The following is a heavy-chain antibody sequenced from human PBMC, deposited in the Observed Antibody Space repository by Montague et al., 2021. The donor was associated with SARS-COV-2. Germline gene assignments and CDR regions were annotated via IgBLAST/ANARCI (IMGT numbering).Heavy chain of an antibody. Sequence: SLRLSCAASDFTFSDYSMTWVRQAPGKGLEWVSFTTGSGSTTYYADSVKGRFTISRDNSRSTLYLQMNSLRVEDTAVYYCARRRIKDILLVLPAPHLDVWGKGTTVTVSS. CDR3: ARRRIKDILLVLPAPHLDV. CDR2: TTGSGSTT. CDR1: DFTFSDYS. V-gene: IGHV3-23*01. J-gene: IGHJ6*04. D-gene: IGHD2-21*02.